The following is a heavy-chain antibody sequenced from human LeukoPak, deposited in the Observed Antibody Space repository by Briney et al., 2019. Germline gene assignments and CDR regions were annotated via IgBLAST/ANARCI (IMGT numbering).Heavy chain of an antibody. CDR1: GFTFSSYW. CDR2: IDRDGSRI. V-gene: IGHV3-74*01. J-gene: IGHJ5*02. CDR3: TSHAAFDP. Sequence: GGPLRLSCAVSGFTFSSYWMHWVRQAPGKGLVWVSRIDRDGSRINYADSVKGRFTISRDNGKNTLFLQMNSLRAEDAAVYYCTSHAAFDPWGQGTLVTVSS.